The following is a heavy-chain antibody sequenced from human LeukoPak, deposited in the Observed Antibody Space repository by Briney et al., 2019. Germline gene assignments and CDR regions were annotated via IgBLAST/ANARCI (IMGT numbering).Heavy chain of an antibody. J-gene: IGHJ4*02. Sequence: GASVKVSCKASGYTFTSYYMHWVRQAPGQGLEWMGGIIPIFGTANYAQKFQGRVTITADESTSTAYMELSSLRSEDTAVYYCAGNSSGYYYELDYWGQGTLVTVSS. CDR3: AGNSSGYYYELDY. D-gene: IGHD3-22*01. V-gene: IGHV1-69*13. CDR1: GYTFTSYY. CDR2: IIPIFGTA.